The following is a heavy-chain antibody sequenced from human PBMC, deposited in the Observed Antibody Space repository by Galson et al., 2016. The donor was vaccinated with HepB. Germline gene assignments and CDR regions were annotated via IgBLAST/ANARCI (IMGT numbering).Heavy chain of an antibody. Sequence: SLRLSCADSGFTFSTYSMNWVRQAPGKGLEWISYISWTSNTIYYADSVRGRFTIARDTAKSSLYLQMNSLRAEDTALYYCARDYADWAFDIWGQGTMVTVSS. CDR1: GFTFSTYS. CDR2: ISWTSNTI. D-gene: IGHD4-17*01. CDR3: ARDYADWAFDI. J-gene: IGHJ3*02. V-gene: IGHV3-48*04.